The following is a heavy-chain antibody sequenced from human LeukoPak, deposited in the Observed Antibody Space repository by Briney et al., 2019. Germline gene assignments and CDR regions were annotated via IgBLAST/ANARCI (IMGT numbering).Heavy chain of an antibody. CDR2: IRHSDGNT. CDR3: AKGQETESRLDS. Sequence: PGGSLRLSCAASGFTLSSYSMNWVRQAPGKGLEWVSGIRHSDGNTYYADSVKGRFTISSDKSKNILFLQMNSLRAEDTALYYCAKGQETESRLDSWGQGTLVTVSS. J-gene: IGHJ4*02. D-gene: IGHD1-1*01. V-gene: IGHV3-23*01. CDR1: GFTLSSYS.